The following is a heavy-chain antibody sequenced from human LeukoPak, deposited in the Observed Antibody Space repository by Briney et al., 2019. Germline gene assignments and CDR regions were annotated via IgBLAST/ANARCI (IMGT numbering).Heavy chain of an antibody. CDR2: ISGSGTYT. V-gene: IGHV3-23*01. CDR1: GSIIKNNG. Sequence: PARSLRISCIASGSIIKNNGRFWVGQTPGKALELVSGISGSGTYTYYADSVKGRFTIPRDNSKDMLYLQMNSLRAEDTAVFYCAKDQRLRPQYYFDSWDQGTLVTVSS. J-gene: IGHJ4*02. CDR3: AKDQRLRPQYYFDS.